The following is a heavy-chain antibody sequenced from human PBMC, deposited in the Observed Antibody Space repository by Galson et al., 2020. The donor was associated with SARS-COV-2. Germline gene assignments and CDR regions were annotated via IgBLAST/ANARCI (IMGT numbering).Heavy chain of an antibody. D-gene: IGHD6-13*01. CDR2: IKQDGSEK. Sequence: GRSLRLSCAVSGFNFSSYWMSWVRQPPGKGLEWVANIKQDGSEKYYVDSVKGRFTISRDNAKKSLYLQMNSLRAEDTAVYYCARAGGSSWSDYWGQGTRVTVSS. CDR3: ARAGGSSWSDY. J-gene: IGHJ4*02. V-gene: IGHV3-7*04. CDR1: GFNFSSYW.